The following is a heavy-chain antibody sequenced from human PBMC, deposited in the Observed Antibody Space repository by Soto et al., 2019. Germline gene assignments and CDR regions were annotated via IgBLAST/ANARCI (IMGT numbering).Heavy chain of an antibody. J-gene: IGHJ4*02. D-gene: IGHD2-8*01. CDR2: ISGSGGST. V-gene: IGHV3-23*01. CDR3: AKDFMGYCTNGVCFYFDY. Sequence: EVQLLESGGGLVQPGGSLRLSCAASGFTFSSYAMSWVRQAPGKGLEWVSAISGSGGSTYYADSVKGRFTISRDNSKNTLYLQMNSLRAEDTAVYYCAKDFMGYCTNGVCFYFDYWGQGTLVTVSS. CDR1: GFTFSSYA.